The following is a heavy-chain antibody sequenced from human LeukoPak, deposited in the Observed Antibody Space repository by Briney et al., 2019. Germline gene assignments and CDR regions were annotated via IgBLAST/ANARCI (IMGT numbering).Heavy chain of an antibody. CDR3: AREVYGSGSYDY. D-gene: IGHD3-10*01. CDR2: IYYSGST. J-gene: IGHJ4*02. V-gene: IGHV4-39*07. CDR1: GGSISCSSYY. Sequence: SETLSLTCTVSGGSISCSSYYWGWIRQPPGKGLEWIGSIYYSGSTYYNPSLKSRVTISVDTSKNQFSLKLSSVTAADTAVYYCAREVYGSGSYDYWGQGTLVTVSS.